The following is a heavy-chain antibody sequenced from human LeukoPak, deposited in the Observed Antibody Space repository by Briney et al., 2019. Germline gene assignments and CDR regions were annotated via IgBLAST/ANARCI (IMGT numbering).Heavy chain of an antibody. J-gene: IGHJ5*02. CDR3: SRVTLTWFDP. CDR2: IIPVFGTA. CDR1: GGTFSSYA. Sequence: GGSVKLSCTASGGTFSSYAISWVRQAPGQGLEWMGVIIPVFGTANYAHTFQGRVTITADESTSTAYMQLSSLRSEDTAVYYCSRVTLTWFDPWGQGTLVTVSS. D-gene: IGHD1-14*01. V-gene: IGHV1-69*01.